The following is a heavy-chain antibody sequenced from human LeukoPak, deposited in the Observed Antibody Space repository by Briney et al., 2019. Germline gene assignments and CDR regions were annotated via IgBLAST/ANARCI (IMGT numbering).Heavy chain of an antibody. CDR1: GFTFSSYA. CDR3: AARITMIVID. J-gene: IGHJ4*02. Sequence: GGSLRLSCAASGFTFSSYAMSWVRQAPGKGLEWVSAISGSGGSRYYADSVKGRFTISRDNSKNTLYLQMNSLRSEDTAVYYCAARITMIVIDWGQGTLVTVSS. CDR2: ISGSGGSR. D-gene: IGHD3-22*01. V-gene: IGHV3-23*01.